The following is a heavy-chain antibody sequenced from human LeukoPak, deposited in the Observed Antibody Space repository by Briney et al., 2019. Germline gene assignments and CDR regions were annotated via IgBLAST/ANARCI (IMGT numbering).Heavy chain of an antibody. D-gene: IGHD3-22*01. CDR1: GFTLSDHY. J-gene: IGHJ4*02. Sequence: GGSLRLSCAASGFTLSDHYMSWVRQAPGKGVEGVSYISRSSSDTNYADSVKGGFTISREKAKKSLYLKMNSLRVEDTAVYYCARDKDPATYYYDRSGVYPSDYWGQGTLVTVSS. CDR2: ISRSSSDT. V-gene: IGHV3-11*06. CDR3: ARDKDPATYYYDRSGVYPSDY.